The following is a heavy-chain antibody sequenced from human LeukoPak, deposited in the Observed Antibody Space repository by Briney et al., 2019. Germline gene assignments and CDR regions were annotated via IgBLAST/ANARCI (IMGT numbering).Heavy chain of an antibody. D-gene: IGHD3-22*01. Sequence: SETLSLTCSVSGGSISSYYWSWIRQPPGKGLEWIGCIYYNGRTDYNPSLKSRVTISVDTSKNQFSLKLSSVTAADTAVYYCARGGYSDTTSYYGYYYWGQGTLVTVSS. CDR2: IYYNGRT. CDR3: ARGGYSDTTSYYGYYY. CDR1: GGSISSYY. V-gene: IGHV4-59*01. J-gene: IGHJ4*02.